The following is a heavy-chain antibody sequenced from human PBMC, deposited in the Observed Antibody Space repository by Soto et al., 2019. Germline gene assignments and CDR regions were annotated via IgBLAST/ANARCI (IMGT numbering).Heavy chain of an antibody. Sequence: SETLSLTCTVSGGSISSSSYYWGWIRQPPGKGLEWIGSIYYSGSTYYNPSLKSRVTISVDTSKNQFSLKLSSVTAADTAVYYCVVVPAAIATPYYYYGMDVWGQGTTVTVSS. J-gene: IGHJ6*02. V-gene: IGHV4-39*01. CDR3: VVVPAAIATPYYYYGMDV. CDR2: IYYSGST. CDR1: GGSISSSSYY. D-gene: IGHD2-2*01.